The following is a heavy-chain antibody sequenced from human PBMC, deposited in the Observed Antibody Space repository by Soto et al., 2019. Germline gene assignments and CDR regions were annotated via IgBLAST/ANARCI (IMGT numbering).Heavy chain of an antibody. CDR1: GGSISSGDYY. CDR2: IYYSGST. Sequence: LSLTCTVSGGSISSGDYYWSWIRQPPGKGLEWIGYIYYSGSTYYNPSLKSRVTISVDTSKNQFSLKLSSVTAADTAVYYCARAPEDYYYGMDVWGQGTTVTVSS. J-gene: IGHJ6*02. V-gene: IGHV4-30-4*01. CDR3: ARAPEDYYYGMDV.